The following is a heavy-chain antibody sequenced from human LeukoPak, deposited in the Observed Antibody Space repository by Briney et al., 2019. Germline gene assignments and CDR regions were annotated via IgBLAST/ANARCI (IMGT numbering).Heavy chain of an antibody. CDR1: GYTFTANY. Sequence: ASVKVSCKASGYTFTANYMHWVRQAPGHGLEWMGRINPNSGDANYAQNFQGSVTMTRDASISTAYMELTSLRSDDTAVYYCAREQGEAFDIWGQGTLVTVSS. V-gene: IGHV1-2*02. D-gene: IGHD3-16*01. CDR2: INPNSGDA. J-gene: IGHJ3*02. CDR3: AREQGEAFDI.